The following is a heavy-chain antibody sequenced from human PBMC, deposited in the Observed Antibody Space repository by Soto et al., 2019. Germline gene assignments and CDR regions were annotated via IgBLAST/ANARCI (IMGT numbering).Heavy chain of an antibody. J-gene: IGHJ4*02. CDR2: ISGSGSTI. CDR3: AKVCYYYRSSWYYYFDY. D-gene: IGHD3-22*01. Sequence: PGGSLRLSCAASGFTFSSYAVSWVRQAPGKGPEWISSISGSGSTIYYADSVKGRFTISRDNSKDTLYLQMSSLRAEDTAVYYCAKVCYYYRSSWYYYFDYWGQGTLVTVSS. V-gene: IGHV3-23*01. CDR1: GFTFSSYA.